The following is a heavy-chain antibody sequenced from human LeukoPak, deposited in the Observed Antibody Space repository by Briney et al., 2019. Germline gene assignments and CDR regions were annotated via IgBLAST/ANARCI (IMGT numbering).Heavy chain of an antibody. CDR1: GGTFSIYA. CDR3: ARDQNYYGSGAFDY. D-gene: IGHD3-10*01. CDR2: IIPIFGTA. V-gene: IGHV1-69*06. Sequence: SVKVSCKASGGTFSIYAISWVRQAPGQGLEWMGRIIPIFGTANYAQKFQGRVTITADKSTSTAYMELSSLRSEDTAVYYCARDQNYYGSGAFDYWGQGTLVTVSS. J-gene: IGHJ4*02.